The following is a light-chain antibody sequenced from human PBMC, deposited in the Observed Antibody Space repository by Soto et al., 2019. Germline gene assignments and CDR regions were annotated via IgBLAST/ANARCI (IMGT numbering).Light chain of an antibody. Sequence: EIVMTQSPATLSVSPGERATLSCTASQSVYNLAWYQQKPGQAPRLLIFSASTRASGVPARFTGSGSGTEFTLTISSLQSEDFALYFCQQYNNWPRTWTFGQGTKVEV. CDR3: QQYNNWPRTWT. V-gene: IGKV3-15*01. J-gene: IGKJ1*01. CDR2: SAS. CDR1: QSVYN.